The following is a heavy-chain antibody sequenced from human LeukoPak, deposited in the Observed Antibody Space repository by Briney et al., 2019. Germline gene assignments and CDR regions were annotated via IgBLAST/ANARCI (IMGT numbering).Heavy chain of an antibody. Sequence: GGSLRLSCAASGFTFRSYTMNWVRQAPGKGLEWVSSISSSSYYIYYADSVKGRFTISRDNAKNSLYLQMNSLRAEDTAVYYCARVSYCSSTSCYDYWGQGTLVTVSS. CDR3: ARVSYCSSTSCYDY. CDR2: ISSSSYYI. V-gene: IGHV3-21*01. J-gene: IGHJ4*02. CDR1: GFTFRSYT. D-gene: IGHD2-2*01.